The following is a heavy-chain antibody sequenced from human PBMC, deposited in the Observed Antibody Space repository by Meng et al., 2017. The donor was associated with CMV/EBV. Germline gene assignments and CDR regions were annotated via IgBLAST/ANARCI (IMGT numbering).Heavy chain of an antibody. J-gene: IGHJ6*02. V-gene: IGHV3-30-3*02. D-gene: IGHD6-19*01. CDR3: AKRSQWLLGLYYYYGLDV. Sequence: GESLKISCAASGFTFSSYAMHWVRQAPGKGLEWVAVISYDGSNKYYADSVKGRFTISRDNSKNTLYLQMNSLRAEDTALYYCAKRSQWLLGLYYYYGLDVWGQGTTVTVSS. CDR2: ISYDGSNK. CDR1: GFTFSSYA.